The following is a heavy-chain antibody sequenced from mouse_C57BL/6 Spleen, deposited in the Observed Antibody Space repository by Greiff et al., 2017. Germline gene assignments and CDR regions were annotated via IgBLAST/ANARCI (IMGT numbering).Heavy chain of an antibody. J-gene: IGHJ2*01. CDR2: IYPRSGNT. Sequence: VQLQQSGAELARPGASVKLSCKASGYTFTSYGISWVKQRPGQGLEWIGEIYPRSGNTYYNEKFKGKATLTADKSSSTAYMELRSLTSEDSAVYFCARGENDYDGNDYWGQGTTLTVSS. V-gene: IGHV1-81*01. D-gene: IGHD2-4*01. CDR1: GYTFTSYG. CDR3: ARGENDYDGNDY.